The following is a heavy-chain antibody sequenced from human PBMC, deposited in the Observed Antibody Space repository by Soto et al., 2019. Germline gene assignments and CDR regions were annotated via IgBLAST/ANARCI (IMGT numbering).Heavy chain of an antibody. CDR1: GFTFKTHA. V-gene: IGHV3-30*18. CDR3: GKDVGDYVPYYYGVDV. D-gene: IGHD1-26*01. Sequence: QVQPVESGGGVVQPGTSLRLSCAASGFTFKTHAMHWVRQAPGKGLEWMAVIAYDGNEKFYADSVKGRFTISRDNSKNALYLQINTLRNEDTAVYYCGKDVGDYVPYYYGVDVLGQGTTVTVSS. CDR2: IAYDGNEK. J-gene: IGHJ6*02.